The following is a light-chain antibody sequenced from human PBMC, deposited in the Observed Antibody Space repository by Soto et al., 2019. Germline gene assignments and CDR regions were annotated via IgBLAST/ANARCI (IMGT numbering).Light chain of an antibody. CDR1: QSISSSY. CDR2: GAS. J-gene: IGKJ3*01. V-gene: IGKV3-20*01. Sequence: EIVLTQSPGTLSLSPGERATLSCRASQSISSSYLAWYQQKPGQAPRLLVYGASSRATGIPDRFSGSGSGKDFTRAISSVEPEDFAVYYWQRYGGSRFTCGPGTKVDIK. CDR3: QRYGGSRFT.